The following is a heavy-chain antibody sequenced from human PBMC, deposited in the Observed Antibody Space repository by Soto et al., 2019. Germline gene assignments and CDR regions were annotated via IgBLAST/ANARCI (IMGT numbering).Heavy chain of an antibody. Sequence: SETLSLTCTVSGGSISSYYWSWIRQPPGKGLEWIGYIYYSGSTNYNPSLKSRVTISVDTSKNQFSLKLSSVTAADTAVYYCARDQWSAQSVRGKDVWGQGTTVTVSS. V-gene: IGHV4-59*01. CDR1: GGSISSYY. CDR3: ARDQWSAQSVRGKDV. D-gene: IGHD3-3*01. J-gene: IGHJ6*02. CDR2: IYYSGST.